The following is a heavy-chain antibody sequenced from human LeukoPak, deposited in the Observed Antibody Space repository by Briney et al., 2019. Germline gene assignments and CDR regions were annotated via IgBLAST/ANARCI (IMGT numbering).Heavy chain of an antibody. V-gene: IGHV3-7*04. CDR1: GFTFSSYR. CDR2: IKEDGSVK. CDR3: ARDSPGYGAYDLG. Sequence: SGGSLRLSCAASGFTFSSYRMSWVRQAPGKGLEWVANIKEDGSVKYSVDSVKGRFTISRDNAKNTLYLQMNSLRAEDTAVYYCARDSPGYGAYDLGWGQGTLVTVSS. D-gene: IGHD5-12*01. J-gene: IGHJ4*02.